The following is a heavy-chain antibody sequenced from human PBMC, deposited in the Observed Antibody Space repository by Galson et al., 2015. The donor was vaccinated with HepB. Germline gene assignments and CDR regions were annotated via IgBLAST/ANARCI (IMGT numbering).Heavy chain of an antibody. Sequence: SLRLSCAASGFTLSDYYMSWIRQAPGKGLEWVSYISSSGSTIYYADSVKGRFTISRDNAKNSLYLQMNSLRAEDTAVYYCAREIVVPESYYYYYYMDVWGKGTTVTVSS. V-gene: IGHV3-11*01. CDR2: ISSSGSTI. CDR1: GFTLSDYY. CDR3: AREIVVPESYYYYYYMDV. D-gene: IGHD2-2*01. J-gene: IGHJ6*03.